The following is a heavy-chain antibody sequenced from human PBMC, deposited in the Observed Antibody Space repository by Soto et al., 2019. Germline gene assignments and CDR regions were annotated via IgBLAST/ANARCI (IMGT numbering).Heavy chain of an antibody. Sequence: EVQLVESGGGLVQPGGSLRVSCVASGFTFSSYWMHWVRQAPGEGLVWVSRIKSDGSDTSYADSVKGRFTISRDNAKNTLDLQMNNLRADDTTVYYCAIDRQGGRPDYWGQGTLVTVSP. V-gene: IGHV3-74*01. J-gene: IGHJ4*02. CDR2: IKSDGSDT. D-gene: IGHD2-15*01. CDR1: GFTFSSYW. CDR3: AIDRQGGRPDY.